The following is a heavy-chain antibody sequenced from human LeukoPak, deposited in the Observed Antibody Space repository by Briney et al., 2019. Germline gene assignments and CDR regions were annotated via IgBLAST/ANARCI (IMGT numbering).Heavy chain of an antibody. CDR3: AAPQEWELRYFQH. CDR2: IIPIFGTA. D-gene: IGHD1-26*01. V-gene: IGHV1-69*05. CDR1: GGTFSSYA. Sequence: ASVKVSCKASGGTFSSYAISWVRQAPGQGLEWMGGIIPIFGTANYAQKFQGRVTITTDESTSTAYMELSSLGSEDTAVYYCAAPQEWELRYFQHWGQGTLVTISS. J-gene: IGHJ1*01.